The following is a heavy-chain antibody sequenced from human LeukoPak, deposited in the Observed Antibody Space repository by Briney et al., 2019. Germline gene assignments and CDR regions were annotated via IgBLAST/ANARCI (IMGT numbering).Heavy chain of an antibody. CDR3: AREIGPRQLHLWGSAFDY. D-gene: IGHD5-18*01. CDR2: INPNSGGT. CDR1: GYTFKGYY. J-gene: IGHJ4*02. V-gene: IGHV1-2*02. Sequence: ASVKVSCKASGYTFKGYYLHWVRQAPGQGLEWMGWINPNSGGTNYAQKFQGRVTMTRDTSISTVYMELSRLRSDDTAVYYCAREIGPRQLHLWGSAFDYWGQGTLVTVSS.